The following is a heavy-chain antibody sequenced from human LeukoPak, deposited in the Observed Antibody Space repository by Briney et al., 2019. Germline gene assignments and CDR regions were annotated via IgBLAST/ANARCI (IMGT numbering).Heavy chain of an antibody. CDR1: GGSISSGDYF. CDR2: IYDSGST. D-gene: IGHD3-22*01. V-gene: IGHV4-30-4*08. Sequence: SETLSLTCTVSGGSISSGDYFWSWIRQPPGKGLEWIGYIYDSGSTYYNPSLKSRVTISVDTSKNQFSLKLGSVTAADTAVYYCARFYYYDSSGYSYYFDYWGQGTLVTVSS. J-gene: IGHJ4*02. CDR3: ARFYYYDSSGYSYYFDY.